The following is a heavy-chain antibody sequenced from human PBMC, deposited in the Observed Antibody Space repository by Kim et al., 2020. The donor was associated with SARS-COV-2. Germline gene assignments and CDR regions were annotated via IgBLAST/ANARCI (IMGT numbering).Heavy chain of an antibody. J-gene: IGHJ4*02. V-gene: IGHV3-21*01. Sequence: GGSLRLSCAASGFTFSSYSMNWVRQAPGKGLEWVSSISSSSSYIYYADSVKGRFTISRDNAKNSLYLQMNSLRAEDTAVYYCARDLIGVVVKAFDYWGQGTLVTVSS. CDR2: ISSSSSYI. CDR1: GFTFSSYS. D-gene: IGHD3-22*01. CDR3: ARDLIGVVVKAFDY.